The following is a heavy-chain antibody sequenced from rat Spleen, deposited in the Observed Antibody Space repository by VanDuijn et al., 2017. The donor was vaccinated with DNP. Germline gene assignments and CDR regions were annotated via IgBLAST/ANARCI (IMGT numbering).Heavy chain of an antibody. J-gene: IGHJ3*01. CDR3: ARWSDYFDY. D-gene: IGHD1-7*01. V-gene: IGHV3-1*01. Sequence: EVQLQESGPGLVKPSQSLSLTCSVTAYSITTNYWGWIRKFPGNKMEWVGHISYSGSTTYNPSLKSRISITRDTSKNQFFLQLNSVATEDTATYYCARWSDYFDYWGQGTLVTVSS. CDR1: AYSITTNY. CDR2: ISYSGST.